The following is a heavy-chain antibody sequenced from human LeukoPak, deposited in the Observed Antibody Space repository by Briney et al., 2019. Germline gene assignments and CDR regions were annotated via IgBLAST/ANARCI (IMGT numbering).Heavy chain of an antibody. V-gene: IGHV6-1*01. CDR1: GDSDSSISAT. CDR2: TYYRSTWHN. Sequence: SQTLSLTCAISGDSDSSISATWNWIRQSPSRGLEWLGRTYYRSTWHNDYAASVKSQITINPDTSKNQFFLQLNSVTLEDTAVYYCAKSAYFREYFDYWGQGILVTVSS. J-gene: IGHJ4*02. D-gene: IGHD2-8*01. CDR3: AKSAYFREYFDY.